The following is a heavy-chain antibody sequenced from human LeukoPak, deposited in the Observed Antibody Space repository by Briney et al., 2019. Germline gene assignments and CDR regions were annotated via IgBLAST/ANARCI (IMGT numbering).Heavy chain of an antibody. V-gene: IGHV1-2*02. Sequence: ASVKVSCKASGYTFTGYYMHWVRQAPGQGLEWKGWINPNSGGTNYAQQFQGRLTMTRDTSISTAYMELRSLRSDDTAVYYCARAHYYDSSGYYYFDYWGQGTLVTVSS. CDR1: GYTFTGYY. J-gene: IGHJ4*02. D-gene: IGHD3-22*01. CDR3: ARAHYYDSSGYYYFDY. CDR2: INPNSGGT.